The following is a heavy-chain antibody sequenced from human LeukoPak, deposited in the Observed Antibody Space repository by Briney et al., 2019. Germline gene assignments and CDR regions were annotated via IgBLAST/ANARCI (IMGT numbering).Heavy chain of an antibody. V-gene: IGHV3-23*01. CDR1: GFTFSSYA. CDR2: IGAGGTFT. CDR3: ARDWDGSGWPIDY. Sequence: GGSLRLSCTASGFTFSSYAMNWVRQAPGKGLEWVSGIGAGGTFTYYADSVKGRFAISRDNAKNSLYLQMNSLRAEDTAVYYCARDWDGSGWPIDYWGQGTLVTVSS. J-gene: IGHJ4*02. D-gene: IGHD6-19*01.